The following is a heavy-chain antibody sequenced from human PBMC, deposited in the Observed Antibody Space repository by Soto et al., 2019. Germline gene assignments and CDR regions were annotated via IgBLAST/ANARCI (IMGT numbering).Heavy chain of an antibody. CDR3: ARSDPVGGYYMDV. D-gene: IGHD3-10*01. CDR1: GGSISSYY. J-gene: IGHJ6*03. CDR2: IYYSGST. Sequence: SETLSLTCTVSGGSISSYYWSWIRQPPGKGLEWIGYIYYSGSTNYNPSLKSRVTISVDTSKNQFSLKLSSVTAADTAVYYCARSDPVGGYYMDVWGKGTTVTVSS. V-gene: IGHV4-59*08.